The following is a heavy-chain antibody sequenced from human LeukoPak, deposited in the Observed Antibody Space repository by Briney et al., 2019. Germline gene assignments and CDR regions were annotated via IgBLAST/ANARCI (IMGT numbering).Heavy chain of an antibody. CDR2: ISSSGSTI. D-gene: IGHD3-22*01. CDR3: ANARMDYYDPSVGFDI. V-gene: IGHV3-11*01. Sequence: PSETLSLTCTVSAGSISSSNYYWGWVRQAPGKGLEWVSYISSSGSTIYYADSVKGRFTISRDNAKNSLYLQMNSLRAEDTAVYYCANARMDYYDPSVGFDIWGQGTMVTVSS. CDR1: AGSISSSNYY. J-gene: IGHJ3*02.